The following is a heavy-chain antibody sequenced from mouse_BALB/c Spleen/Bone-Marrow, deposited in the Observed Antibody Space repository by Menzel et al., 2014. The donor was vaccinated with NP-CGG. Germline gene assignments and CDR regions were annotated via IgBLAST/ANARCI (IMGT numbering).Heavy chain of an antibody. CDR3: ARDKGRVFFDY. CDR1: GFTFTDYY. V-gene: IGHV7-3*02. J-gene: IGHJ2*01. Sequence: VKLQESGVLILQPFGSLLLSFATSGFTFTDYYIPFVRPPPGKSLAFLGFCLNKANGHTTEYSASVKSRFTISRDNSQNILYLQMNTLRVDDSATYYCARDKGRVFFDYWGQGTTLT. CDR2: CLNKANGHTT.